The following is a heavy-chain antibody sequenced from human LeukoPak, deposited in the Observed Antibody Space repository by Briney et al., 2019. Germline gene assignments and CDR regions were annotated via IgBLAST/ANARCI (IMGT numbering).Heavy chain of an antibody. J-gene: IGHJ3*01. D-gene: IGHD3-16*01. CDR2: MNPSSGNA. CDR1: GYTFTSYG. V-gene: IGHV1-8*02. Sequence: ASVKVSCKASGYTFTSYGINWVRQATGQGPEWMGWMNPSSGNAGYAPKFQGRVTMTRDTSISTAYMELSSLRSEDTAVYYCASRAVTHKPGDYAFDVWGQGTMVTVSS. CDR3: ASRAVTHKPGDYAFDV.